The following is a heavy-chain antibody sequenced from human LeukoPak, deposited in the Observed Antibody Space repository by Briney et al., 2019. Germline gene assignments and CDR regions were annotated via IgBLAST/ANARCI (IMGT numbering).Heavy chain of an antibody. D-gene: IGHD3-10*01. CDR2: ISYDGSNK. CDR1: GFTFSSYG. J-gene: IGHJ6*02. Sequence: GGSLRLSCAASGFTFSSYGMHWVRQAPGKGLEWVAVISYDGSNKYYADSVKGRFTISRDNSKNTLYLQMNRLRVEDTAVYFCAKDYPDYPGSGTSLYGMDVWGQGTTVTVSS. V-gene: IGHV3-30*18. CDR3: AKDYPDYPGSGTSLYGMDV.